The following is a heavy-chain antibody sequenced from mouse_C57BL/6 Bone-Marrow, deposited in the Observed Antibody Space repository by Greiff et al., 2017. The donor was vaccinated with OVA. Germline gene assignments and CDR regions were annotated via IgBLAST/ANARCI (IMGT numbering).Heavy chain of an antibody. J-gene: IGHJ4*01. CDR1: GYTFTSYC. CDR3: DRREGYYDYVYAMDY. V-gene: IGHV1-64*01. D-gene: IGHD2-4*01. CDR2: IHTNSGST. Sequence: QVQLQQPGPELVKPGASVKLSCKASGYTFTSYCMHWVKQRPGKGLEWIGMIHTNSGSTIYNETFRSIATLTVDTTSSTAYMQLSILTSEDSAVYYCDRREGYYDYVYAMDYWGQGTSVTVSS.